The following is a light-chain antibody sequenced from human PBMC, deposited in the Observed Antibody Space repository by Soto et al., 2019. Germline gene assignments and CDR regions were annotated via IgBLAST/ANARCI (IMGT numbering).Light chain of an antibody. CDR2: EVS. CDR1: SSDVGGYNY. CDR3: SSYTSSSTLV. Sequence: QSALTQPASVSGSPGQSITISCTGTSSDVGGYNYVSWYQQHPGKAPKLMIYEVSNRPSGVSNRFSCSKSGNTASLTISGLQAEDEADYYCSSYTSSSTLVFGTGTKLTLL. V-gene: IGLV2-14*01. J-gene: IGLJ1*01.